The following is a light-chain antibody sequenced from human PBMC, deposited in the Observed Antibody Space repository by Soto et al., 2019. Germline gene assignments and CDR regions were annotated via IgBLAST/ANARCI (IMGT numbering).Light chain of an antibody. CDR3: CSYVGATTYV. Sequence: QSVLTQPASVSGSPGRSITISCTGSVSDVGSFGPVSWYQHHQGQVPKLIIYEGNRRPSGVSSRFSGSKSGNTASLTISGLQAEDEADYYCCSYVGATTYVLGTATKLTV. CDR1: VSDVGSFGP. J-gene: IGLJ1*01. V-gene: IGLV2-23*01. CDR2: EGN.